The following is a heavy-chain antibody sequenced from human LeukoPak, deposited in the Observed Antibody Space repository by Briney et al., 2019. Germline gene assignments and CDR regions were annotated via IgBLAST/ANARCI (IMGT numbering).Heavy chain of an antibody. CDR3: ARAPITYYYDSSGYSVDAFDI. CDR1: GGSISSYY. D-gene: IGHD3-22*01. Sequence: SETLSLTCTVSGGSISSYYWSWIRQPPGKGLEWIGYIYYSGSTNYNPSLKSRVTISVDTSKNQFSLKLSSVIAADTAVYYCARAPITYYYDSSGYSVDAFDIWGQGTMVTVSS. V-gene: IGHV4-59*01. CDR2: IYYSGST. J-gene: IGHJ3*02.